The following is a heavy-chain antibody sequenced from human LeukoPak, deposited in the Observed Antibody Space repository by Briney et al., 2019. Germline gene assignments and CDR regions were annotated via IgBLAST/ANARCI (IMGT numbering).Heavy chain of an antibody. J-gene: IGHJ4*02. D-gene: IGHD4-17*01. CDR1: GFTFSSYG. CDR2: MSGSGGST. CDR3: AKGTTVTTFDE. Sequence: PGGSLRLSCAASGFTFSSYGMSWVRQAPEKGLEWVSAMSGSGGSTYYADSVKGRYTISRDNSKNTLYLQMNSLRAEDTAVYYCAKGTTVTTFDEWGQGTLVTVS. V-gene: IGHV3-23*01.